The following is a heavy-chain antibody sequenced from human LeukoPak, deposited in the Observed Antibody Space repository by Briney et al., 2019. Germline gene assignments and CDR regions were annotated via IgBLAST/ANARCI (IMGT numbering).Heavy chain of an antibody. CDR3: ARDVLLWFGETHYFDY. V-gene: IGHV1-18*01. D-gene: IGHD3-10*01. Sequence: ASVKVSCKASGYTFTSYGISWVRQAPGQGLEWMGWISAYNGNTNYAQKLQGRVTMTTDTSTSTAYMELRSLRSDDTAVYYCARDVLLWFGETHYFDYWGQGTLVTVSS. J-gene: IGHJ4*02. CDR2: ISAYNGNT. CDR1: GYTFTSYG.